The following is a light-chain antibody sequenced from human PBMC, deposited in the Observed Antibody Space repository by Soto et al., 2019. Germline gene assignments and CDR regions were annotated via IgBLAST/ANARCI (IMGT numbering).Light chain of an antibody. Sequence: QSALTQPASVSGSPGQSITISCTGTSSDVGSYNLVSWYQQHPGKAPKLMIYEATKRPSGVSDRFSGSKSGNTASLTISGLLAEDEADYYCFSYAGSRIVVFGGGTKLTVL. J-gene: IGLJ2*01. CDR1: SSDVGSYNL. V-gene: IGLV2-23*01. CDR2: EAT. CDR3: FSYAGSRIVV.